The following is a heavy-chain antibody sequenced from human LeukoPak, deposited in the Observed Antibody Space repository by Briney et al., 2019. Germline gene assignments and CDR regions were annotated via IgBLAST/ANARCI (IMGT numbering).Heavy chain of an antibody. Sequence: SETLSLTCTVSGSSISSYYWSWIRQPPGKGLEWIGYTYYSGSTNYNPSLKSRVTISVDTSKNQFSLKLSSVTAADTAVYYCATLGGTYYYGSGSYSFSKDYWGQGTLVTVSS. J-gene: IGHJ4*02. D-gene: IGHD3-10*01. CDR2: TYYSGST. CDR3: ATLGGTYYYGSGSYSFSKDY. V-gene: IGHV4-59*01. CDR1: GSSISSYY.